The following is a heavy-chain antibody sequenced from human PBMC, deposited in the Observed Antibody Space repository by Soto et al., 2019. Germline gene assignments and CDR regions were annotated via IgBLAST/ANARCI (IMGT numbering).Heavy chain of an antibody. CDR2: IYYSGST. CDR3: AIDFTATLEHYDFWREYYYGMDV. Sequence: SETLSLTCTVSGGSISSSSYYWGWIRQPPGKGLEWIGSIYYSGSTYYNPSLKNRVTISVDTSKNQFSLKLISLTAADTVVYYCAIDFTATLEHYDFWREYYYGMDVWGQGTTVTVSS. V-gene: IGHV4-39*02. D-gene: IGHD3-3*01. J-gene: IGHJ6*02. CDR1: GGSISSSSYY.